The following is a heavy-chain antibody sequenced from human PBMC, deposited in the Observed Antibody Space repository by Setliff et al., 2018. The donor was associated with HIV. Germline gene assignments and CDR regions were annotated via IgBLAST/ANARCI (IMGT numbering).Heavy chain of an antibody. CDR1: GFTFSIYN. D-gene: IGHD3-22*01. Sequence: PGGSLRLSCEASGFTFSIYNMNWVRQAPGKGLEWVSAIYSGGTTYYADSVKGRFTISRDNSKNTLSLQMNSLRAEDTAVYYCARNRHYYDSSGFGYYYYYMDVWGKGTTVTVSS. CDR2: IYSGGTT. CDR3: ARNRHYYDSSGFGYYYYYMDV. J-gene: IGHJ6*03. V-gene: IGHV3-66*02.